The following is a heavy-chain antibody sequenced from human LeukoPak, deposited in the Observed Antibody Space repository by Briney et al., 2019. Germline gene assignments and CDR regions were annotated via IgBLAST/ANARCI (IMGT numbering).Heavy chain of an antibody. J-gene: IGHJ6*03. CDR3: VSGYDNYYYYYYMDV. D-gene: IGHD5-12*01. CDR1: GFTFSSYR. V-gene: IGHV3-74*01. Sequence: GGSLRLSCAASGFTFSSYRMHWVRRAPGKGLVWVSRINSDGSSTSYADSVKGRFTISRDNAKNTLYLQMNSLRAEDTAVYYCVSGYDNYYYYYYMDVWGKGTTVTVSS. CDR2: INSDGSST.